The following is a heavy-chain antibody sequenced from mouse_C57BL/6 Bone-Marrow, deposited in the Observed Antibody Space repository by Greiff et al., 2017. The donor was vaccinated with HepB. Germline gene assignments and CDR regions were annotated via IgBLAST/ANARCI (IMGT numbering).Heavy chain of an antibody. CDR3: ARWFGDY. J-gene: IGHJ4*01. D-gene: IGHD2-2*01. V-gene: IGHV1-4*01. Sequence: VQLQQSGAELARPGASVKMSCKASGYTFPSYTMHWVKQRPGQGLEWIGYINPSSGYTKYNQKFKDKATLTADKSSSTAYMQLSSLTSEDSAVYYCARWFGDYWGQGTSVTVSS. CDR2: INPSSGYT. CDR1: GYTFPSYT.